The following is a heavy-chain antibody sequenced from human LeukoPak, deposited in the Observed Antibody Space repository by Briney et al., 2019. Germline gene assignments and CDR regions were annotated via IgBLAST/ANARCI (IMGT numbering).Heavy chain of an antibody. CDR1: GYTFTSYA. CDR3: ARDPRSLRYFDWSYFDY. D-gene: IGHD3-9*01. J-gene: IGHJ4*02. CDR2: IIPIFGTA. Sequence: ASVKVSCKASGYTFTSYAISWVRQAPGQGLEWMGGIIPIFGTANYAQKFQGRVTITADESTSTAYMELSSLRSEDTAVYYCARDPRSLRYFDWSYFDYWGQGTLVTVSS. V-gene: IGHV1-69*13.